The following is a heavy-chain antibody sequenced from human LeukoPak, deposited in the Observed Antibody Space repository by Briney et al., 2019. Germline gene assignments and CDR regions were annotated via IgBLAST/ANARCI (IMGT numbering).Heavy chain of an antibody. CDR2: IYYSGST. J-gene: IGHJ4*02. CDR1: GGSISSYY. CDR3: ARGPRVDSSGWPFDY. Sequence: KPSDTLSLTCTVSGGSISSYYWSWIRQPPGKGLEWIGYIYYSGSTNYNPSLKSRVTISVDTSKNQFSLKLSSVTAADTAVYYCARGPRVDSSGWPFDYWGQGTLVTVSS. V-gene: IGHV4-59*07. D-gene: IGHD6-19*01.